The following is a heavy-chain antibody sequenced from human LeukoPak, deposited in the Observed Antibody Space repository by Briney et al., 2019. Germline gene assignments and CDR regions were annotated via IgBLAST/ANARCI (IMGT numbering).Heavy chain of an antibody. J-gene: IGHJ4*02. D-gene: IGHD6-19*01. CDR2: ISGSGGST. CDR3: AKDPVSPGAQWLVPFDY. CDR1: GFTVSSNY. Sequence: PGGSLRLSCAASGFTVSSNYMSWVRQAPGKGLEWVSAISGSGGSTYYADSVKGRFTISRDNSKNTLYLQMNSLRAEDTAVYYCAKDPVSPGAQWLVPFDYWGQGTLVTVSS. V-gene: IGHV3-23*01.